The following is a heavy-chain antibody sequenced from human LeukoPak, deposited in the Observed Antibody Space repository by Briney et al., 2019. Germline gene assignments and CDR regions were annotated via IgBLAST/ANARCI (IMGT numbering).Heavy chain of an antibody. J-gene: IGHJ4*02. CDR3: VRGARMGYDSSGYYAY. Sequence: SETLSLTCPVSGGPINSYYWSWIRQPAGKGLEWIGRTHISGSTNYNPSLKSRVTMSVDTSKNQFSLKLSSVTAADTAVYYCVRGARMGYDSSGYYAYWGQGTLVTVSS. V-gene: IGHV4-4*07. CDR1: GGPINSYY. D-gene: IGHD3-22*01. CDR2: THISGST.